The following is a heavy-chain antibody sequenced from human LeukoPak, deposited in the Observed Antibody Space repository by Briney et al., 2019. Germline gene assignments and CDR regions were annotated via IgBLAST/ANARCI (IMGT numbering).Heavy chain of an antibody. CDR2: ISASGTTR. CDR1: GFTFNIYV. Sequence: PGGSLGLSCAASGFTFNIYVMNWVRQAPGKGLEGISTISASGTTRYHADSVKGRFTISRDNSNNMLYLQMNSLRAEDAAVYYCARGGLRYFDWTDFGYYFDYWGQGTLVTVSS. CDR3: ARGGLRYFDWTDFGYYFDY. D-gene: IGHD3-9*01. V-gene: IGHV3-23*01. J-gene: IGHJ4*02.